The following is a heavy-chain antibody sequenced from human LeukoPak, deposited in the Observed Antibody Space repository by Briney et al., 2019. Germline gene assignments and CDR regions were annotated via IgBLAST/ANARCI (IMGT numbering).Heavy chain of an antibody. CDR2: ITSSSSYI. Sequence: GGSLRLSCAASGFTLSNNSMNWVRQAPGKGLEWVSSITSSSSYIYYADSVKGRFTISRDNAKNSLYLQMNSLRAEDTAVYYCARSYSSYSFDYWGQGTLVTVSS. CDR3: ARSYSSYSFDY. CDR1: GFTLSNNS. V-gene: IGHV3-21*04. D-gene: IGHD6-6*01. J-gene: IGHJ4*02.